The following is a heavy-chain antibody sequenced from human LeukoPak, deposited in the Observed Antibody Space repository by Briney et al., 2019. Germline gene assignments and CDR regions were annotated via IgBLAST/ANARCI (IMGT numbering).Heavy chain of an antibody. CDR2: IFYSGST. D-gene: IGHD6-13*01. CDR1: GGSISSSSYY. Sequence: PSETLSLTCTVSGGSISSSSYYWGWLRQPPGKGLEWIGSIFYSGSTYYNPSLKSRVTISVDTSKTQFSLKLSSVTAADTAVYYCAKQQLVRCFDYWGQGTLVTVSS. J-gene: IGHJ4*02. V-gene: IGHV4-39*01. CDR3: AKQQLVRCFDY.